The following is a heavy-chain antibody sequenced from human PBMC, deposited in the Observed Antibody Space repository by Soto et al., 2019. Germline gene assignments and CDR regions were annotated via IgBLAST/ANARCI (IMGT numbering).Heavy chain of an antibody. Sequence: QITLKESGPTLVKPTQTLTLTCTFSGFSLSTRGVGVGWIRQAPGKALERLAVIYWDDDKRSSPSLKSRLTITKDASKIQVALPLTNIDPVDTDTHYCTHGSMIRGVMFLGDYWGLGTLVTVSS. CDR2: IYWDDDK. CDR1: GFSLSTRGVG. V-gene: IGHV2-5*02. CDR3: THGSMIRGVMFLGDY. J-gene: IGHJ4*02. D-gene: IGHD3-10*01.